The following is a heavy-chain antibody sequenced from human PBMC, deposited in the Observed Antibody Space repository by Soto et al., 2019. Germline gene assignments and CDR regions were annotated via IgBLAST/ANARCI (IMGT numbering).Heavy chain of an antibody. CDR2: FSGDGINT. CDR1: GFTITTA. V-gene: IGHV3-23*01. D-gene: IGHD1-26*01. Sequence: LRLSCAASGFTITTAMTWVRQAPGKGLEWVSGFSGDGINTYYADSVKGRFNFSRDNSXXXXYXXXDXLXXXAXAVYHCAKGPLVGANYKFYDMDVWGHGTTVTVS. CDR3: AKGPLVGANYKFYDMDV. J-gene: IGHJ6*02.